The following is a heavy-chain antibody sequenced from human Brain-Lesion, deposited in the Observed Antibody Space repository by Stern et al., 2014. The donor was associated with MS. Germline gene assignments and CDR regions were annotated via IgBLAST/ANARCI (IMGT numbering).Heavy chain of an antibody. J-gene: IGHJ4*02. CDR1: GYTFTGYY. Sequence: QVQLVHSGAEVKKPGASVKVSCKASGYTFTGYYMHWVRQAPGQGLEWMGWINPKSGGTNYAQKFQGWVTMTRDTSINTAYMELSRLRSDDTAVYYCATYYYDSTGYNDFWGQGTLVTVSS. CDR2: INPKSGGT. V-gene: IGHV1-2*04. CDR3: ATYYYDSTGYNDF. D-gene: IGHD3-22*01.